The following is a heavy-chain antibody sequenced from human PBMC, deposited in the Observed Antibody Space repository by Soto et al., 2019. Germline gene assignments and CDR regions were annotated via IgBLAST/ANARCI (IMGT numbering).Heavy chain of an antibody. V-gene: IGHV3-64*01. CDR1: GFIFSSYG. CDR3: ARLIALAGRNWFDP. CDR2: ISSNGGST. Sequence: GGSLRLSCAASGFIFSSYGMYWVRQAPGKGLEYVSAISSNGGSTYYANSVKGRFTISRDNSKNTLYLQMGSLRPEDMAVYYCARLIALAGRNWFDPWGQGTLVTVSS. J-gene: IGHJ5*02. D-gene: IGHD6-19*01.